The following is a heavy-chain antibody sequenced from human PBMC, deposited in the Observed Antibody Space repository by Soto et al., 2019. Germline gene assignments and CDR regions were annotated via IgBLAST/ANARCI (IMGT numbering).Heavy chain of an antibody. CDR1: GFTFSSYA. D-gene: IGHD6-13*01. CDR2: ISSNGGST. CDR3: AREDQGGYSSSWYPGILISAFEI. J-gene: IGHJ3*02. Sequence: GGSLRLSCAASGFTFSSYAMHWVRQAPGKGLEYVSAISSNGGSTYYANSVKGRFTISRDNSKNTLYLQMGSLRAEDMAVYYCAREDQGGYSSSWYPGILISAFEIWGQGTMVTV. V-gene: IGHV3-64*01.